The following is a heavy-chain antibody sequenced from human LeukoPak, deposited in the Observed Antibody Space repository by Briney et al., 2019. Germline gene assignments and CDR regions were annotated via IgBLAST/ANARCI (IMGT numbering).Heavy chain of an antibody. V-gene: IGHV3-30-3*01. CDR1: GFTFSSYA. CDR3: ARDPNCSSTSCYVGWFDP. D-gene: IGHD2-2*01. J-gene: IGHJ5*02. Sequence: GRSLRLSCAASGFTFSSYAMHWVRQAPGKGLEWVAVISYDGSNKYYADSVKGRFTISRDNSKNTLYLQMNSLRAEDTAVYYCARDPNCSSTSCYVGWFDPWGQGTLVTVSS. CDR2: ISYDGSNK.